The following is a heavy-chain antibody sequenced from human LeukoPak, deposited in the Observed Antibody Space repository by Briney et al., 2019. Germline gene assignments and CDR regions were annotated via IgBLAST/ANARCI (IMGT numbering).Heavy chain of an antibody. J-gene: IGHJ3*01. D-gene: IGHD3-10*01. CDR1: GFTFSDYY. V-gene: IGHV3-11*04. Sequence: GGSLRLSCAASGFTFSDYYMSWIRQAPGKGLEWVSYISSSGLTINYADSVKGRFTISRDNAKNSLYLQMNSLRVEDTATYYCARDWILWFGSLREDAFDVWGQGTMVAVSS. CDR2: ISSSGLTI. CDR3: ARDWILWFGSLREDAFDV.